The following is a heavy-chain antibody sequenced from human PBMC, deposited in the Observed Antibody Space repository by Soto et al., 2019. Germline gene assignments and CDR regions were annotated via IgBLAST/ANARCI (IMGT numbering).Heavy chain of an antibody. CDR2: IHNNGVV. D-gene: IGHD1-7*01. CDR1: GTYISEFS. V-gene: IGHV4-4*07. Sequence: QVQQQESGPGLVKPSDTLSLICSVSGTYISEFSWSWIRQPAGTGLEWIGRIHNNGVVHYSPSFRGRATMSIDTARNHFSRTLQSATAADTAVYYCARESGENWTYEAHWGQGTLVTVSS. J-gene: IGHJ1*01. CDR3: ARESGENWTYEAH.